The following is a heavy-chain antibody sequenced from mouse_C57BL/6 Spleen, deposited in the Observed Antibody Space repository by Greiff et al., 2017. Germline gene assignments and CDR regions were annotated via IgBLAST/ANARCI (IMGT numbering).Heavy chain of an antibody. Sequence: EVHLVESEGGLVQPGSSMKLSCTASGFTFSDYYMAWVRPVPEKGLEWVANINSVGSSTYYLDSFKSRFIISRDNAKNILYLQMSSRKSEDTATYYCARDGGSSGYVDDFDYWGQGTTLTVSS. J-gene: IGHJ2*01. CDR2: INSVGSST. CDR1: GFTFSDYY. V-gene: IGHV5-16*01. CDR3: ARDGGSSGYVDDFDY. D-gene: IGHD3-2*02.